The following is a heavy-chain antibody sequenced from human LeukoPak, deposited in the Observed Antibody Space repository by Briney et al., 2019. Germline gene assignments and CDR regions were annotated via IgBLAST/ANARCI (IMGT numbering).Heavy chain of an antibody. CDR3: ARGRGGIAAAGTFDY. CDR1: GGSFSGYY. Sequence: SETLSLTCAVYGGSFSGYYWSWVRQPPGKGLEWIGEINHSGSTNYNPSLKSRVTISVDTSKNQFSLKLSSVTAADTAVYYCARGRGGIAAAGTFDYWGQGTLVTVSS. CDR2: INHSGST. D-gene: IGHD6-13*01. J-gene: IGHJ4*02. V-gene: IGHV4-34*01.